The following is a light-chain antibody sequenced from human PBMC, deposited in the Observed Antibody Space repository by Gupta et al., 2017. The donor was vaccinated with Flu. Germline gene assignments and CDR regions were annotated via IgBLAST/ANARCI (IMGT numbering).Light chain of an antibody. CDR2: AAD. CDR3: QKENRAPRT. Sequence: DIQMTQSPSSLSASVGDRVTITCRASQGISNYLAWYQQKPGKVPELLIYAADTLQSGVPSRFSGSGSGTDFTLTISSLQPEDVATYYCQKENRAPRTFGQGTRMEIK. CDR1: QGISNY. J-gene: IGKJ5*01. V-gene: IGKV1-27*01.